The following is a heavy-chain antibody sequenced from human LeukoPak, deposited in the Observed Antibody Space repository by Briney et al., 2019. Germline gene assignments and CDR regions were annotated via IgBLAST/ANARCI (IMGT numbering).Heavy chain of an antibody. CDR2: IYSGGST. Sequence: GGSLRLSCAASGFTVSSNYMSWVRQAPGKGLEWVSVIYSGGSTYYADSVKGRFTISRDNSKNTLYLQMNSLRAEDTAVYYCATDIAAAGTGDDAFDIWGQGTMVTVSS. J-gene: IGHJ3*02. D-gene: IGHD6-13*01. CDR1: GFTVSSNY. CDR3: ATDIAAAGTGDDAFDI. V-gene: IGHV3-53*01.